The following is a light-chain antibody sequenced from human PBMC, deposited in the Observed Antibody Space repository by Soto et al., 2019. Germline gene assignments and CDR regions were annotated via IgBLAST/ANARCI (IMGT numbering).Light chain of an antibody. V-gene: IGKV3-20*01. CDR3: QQYGRSPKT. CDR1: QSVSSNY. Sequence: EIVLTQSPGTLSLSPGERASLSCRASQSVSSNYLAWYQQKPGQAPRLLIYAASSRATGIPDRFSGSGSGTDFTLAISRLEPEDCAVYYCQQYGRSPKTFGQGIKVDIK. J-gene: IGKJ1*01. CDR2: AAS.